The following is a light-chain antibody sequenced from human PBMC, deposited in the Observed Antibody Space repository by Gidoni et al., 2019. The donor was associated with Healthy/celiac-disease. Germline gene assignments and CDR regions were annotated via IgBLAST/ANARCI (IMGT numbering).Light chain of an antibody. V-gene: IGLV3-21*04. CDR2: YDS. CDR3: QVWDSSSDHPGV. Sequence: SSVLTQPPPVSVAPGKTARITCGGNNIGSKSVHWYQQKPGQAPVLVIYYDSDRPSGIPERFSGSNSGNTATLTISRVEAGDEADYYCQVWDSSSDHPGVFGGGTKLTVL. CDR1: NIGSKS. J-gene: IGLJ2*01.